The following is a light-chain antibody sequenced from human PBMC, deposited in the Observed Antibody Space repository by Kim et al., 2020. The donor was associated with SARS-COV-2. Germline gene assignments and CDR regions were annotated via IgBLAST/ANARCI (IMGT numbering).Light chain of an antibody. J-gene: IGLJ1*01. Sequence: QGRRAVIACEGDAIQARYVHWYQRKPARAPVLVMFYDSDRPPGIPERFSGSNSGSTATLTISRADAGDEADYYCQVWDSGTNHYVFGSGTKVTVL. V-gene: IGLV3-21*04. CDR2: YDS. CDR1: AIQARY. CDR3: QVWDSGTNHYV.